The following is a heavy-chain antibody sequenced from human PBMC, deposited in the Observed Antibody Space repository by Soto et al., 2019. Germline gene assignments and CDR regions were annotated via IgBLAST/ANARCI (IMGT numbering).Heavy chain of an antibody. CDR2: IYYSGST. D-gene: IGHD2-15*01. Sequence: QVQLQESGPGLVKPSQTLSLTCTVSGGSISSGDYYWSWIRQPPGKGLEWIGYIYYSGSTYYNPSLKSRVNISVDTSNNQFSLKLSSVTAADTAVYYCARDNRYCSGGSCNAYYYYYGMDVWGQGTTVTVSS. CDR1: GGSISSGDYY. CDR3: ARDNRYCSGGSCNAYYYYYGMDV. V-gene: IGHV4-30-4*01. J-gene: IGHJ6*02.